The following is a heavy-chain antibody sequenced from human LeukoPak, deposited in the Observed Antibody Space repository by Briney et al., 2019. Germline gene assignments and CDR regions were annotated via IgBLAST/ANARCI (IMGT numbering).Heavy chain of an antibody. Sequence: PGGSLRLSCAASGFTFSSYSINWVRQAPGKGLEWVSYISSSSSTIYYADSVKGRFTISRDNAKNSLYLQMNSLRAEDTALYYCARAEGYGAIDYWGQGTLVTVSS. CDR2: ISSSSSTI. J-gene: IGHJ4*02. D-gene: IGHD5-12*01. CDR1: GFTFSSYS. CDR3: ARAEGYGAIDY. V-gene: IGHV3-48*01.